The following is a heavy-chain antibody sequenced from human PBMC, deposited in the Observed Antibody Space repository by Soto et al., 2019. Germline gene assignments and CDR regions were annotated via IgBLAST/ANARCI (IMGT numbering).Heavy chain of an antibody. CDR3: ARAPRSKITCGGAIVTAVGSFDI. CDR1: GGSFSGYY. V-gene: IGHV4-34*01. D-gene: IGHD3-16*02. CDR2: INHSGST. Sequence: SETLSLTCAVYGGSFSGYYWSWIRQPPGKGLEWIGEINHSGSTNYNPSLKSRVTISVDKSKNQFSLKVNSVTAADTAVYYCARAPRSKITCGGAIVTAVGSFDIWGQGTMVTVSS. J-gene: IGHJ3*02.